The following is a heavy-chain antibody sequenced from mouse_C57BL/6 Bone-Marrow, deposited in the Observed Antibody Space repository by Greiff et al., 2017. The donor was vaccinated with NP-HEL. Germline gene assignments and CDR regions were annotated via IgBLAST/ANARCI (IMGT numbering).Heavy chain of an antibody. J-gene: IGHJ3*01. D-gene: IGHD1-1*01. Sequence: VQLQQSGPELVKPGASVKISCKASGYTFTDYYMNWVKQSHGKSLEWIGDINPNNGGTSYNQKFKGKATLTVDKSSSTAYMELRSLTSEDSAVYYCARTLYGSSYAWFAYWGQGTLVTVSA. CDR2: INPNNGGT. CDR1: GYTFTDYY. CDR3: ARTLYGSSYAWFAY. V-gene: IGHV1-26*01.